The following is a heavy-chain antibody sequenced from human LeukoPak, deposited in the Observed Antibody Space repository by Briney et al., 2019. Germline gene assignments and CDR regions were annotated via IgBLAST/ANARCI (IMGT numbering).Heavy chain of an antibody. V-gene: IGHV4-59*01. D-gene: IGHD4-23*01. CDR3: ARYGGNFDY. CDR1: GGSISSYY. CDR2: IYYSGST. Sequence: SSETLSLTCTVSGGSISSYYWSWIRQPPGKGLEWIGYIYYSGSTNYNPSLKSRVTISVDTSKNQFSLKLSSVAAADTAAYYCARYGGNFDYWGQGTLVTVSS. J-gene: IGHJ4*02.